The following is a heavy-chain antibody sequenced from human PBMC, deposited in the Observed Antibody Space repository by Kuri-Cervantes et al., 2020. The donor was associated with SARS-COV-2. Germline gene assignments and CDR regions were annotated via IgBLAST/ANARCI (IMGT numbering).Heavy chain of an antibody. Sequence: SETLSLTCTVSGGSISSGSYYWSWIRQPAGKGLEWIGHIYTSGGTNYNPSLKSRVTISVDTSKNQFSLKLSPVTAADTAVYYCARGGNSGSYSLDYWGQGTLVTVSS. CDR3: ARGGNSGSYSLDY. CDR1: GGSISSGSYY. CDR2: IYTSGGT. V-gene: IGHV4-61*09. J-gene: IGHJ4*02. D-gene: IGHD1-26*01.